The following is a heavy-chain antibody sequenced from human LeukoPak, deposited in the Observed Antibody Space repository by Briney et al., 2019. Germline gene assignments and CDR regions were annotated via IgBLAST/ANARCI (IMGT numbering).Heavy chain of an antibody. V-gene: IGHV1-24*01. D-gene: IGHD6-13*01. CDR2: FDPEGGET. Sequence: ASVKVSCKVSGYTLTELSMHWMRQAPGKGLEWMGGFDPEGGETIYAQKFQGRVTMTEDTSTDTAYMELSSLRSEDTAVYYCATESIAAAAGPLPHKHRPRSFDYWGQGTLVTVSS. CDR1: GYTLTELS. CDR3: ATESIAAAAGPLPHKHRPRSFDY. J-gene: IGHJ4*02.